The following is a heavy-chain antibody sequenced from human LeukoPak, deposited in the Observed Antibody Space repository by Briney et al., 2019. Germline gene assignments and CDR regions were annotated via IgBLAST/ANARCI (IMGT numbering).Heavy chain of an antibody. Sequence: GGSLRLSCAASGFTFSSFAMTWVRQAPGKGLEWVSSISAGRGSTNFADSVKGRFTISRDNSKNTLFLQMSSLRAEDTAVYYCARFLKGARYYFDYWGQGTLVTVSS. CDR1: GFTFSSFA. V-gene: IGHV3-23*01. J-gene: IGHJ4*02. CDR2: ISAGRGST. CDR3: ARFLKGARYYFDY. D-gene: IGHD1-26*01.